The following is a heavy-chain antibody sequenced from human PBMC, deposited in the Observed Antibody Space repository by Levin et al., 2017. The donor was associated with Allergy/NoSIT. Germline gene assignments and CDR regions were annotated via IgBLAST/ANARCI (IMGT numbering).Heavy chain of an antibody. CDR1: GYTFTSYD. Sequence: GESLKISCKASGYTFTSYDINWVRQATGQGLEWMGWMNPNSGNTGYAQKFQGRVTMTRNTSISTAYMELSSLRSEDTAVYYCARVGGPNSSGWYRGPGTYYYYYGMDVWGQGTTVTVSS. J-gene: IGHJ6*02. V-gene: IGHV1-8*01. CDR3: ARVGGPNSSGWYRGPGTYYYYYGMDV. CDR2: MNPNSGNT. D-gene: IGHD6-19*01.